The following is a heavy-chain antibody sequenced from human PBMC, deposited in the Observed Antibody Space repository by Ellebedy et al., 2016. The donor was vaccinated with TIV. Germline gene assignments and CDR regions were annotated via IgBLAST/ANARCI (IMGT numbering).Heavy chain of an antibody. V-gene: IGHV3-48*02. D-gene: IGHD1-26*01. Sequence: PGGSLRLSCVASGFTFNRYSINWVRQAPGKGLEWVSYISYSRFTIYYADSVKGRFTISRDSAESSVYLQMNSLRDEDTAVYYCARDSVGEGPLAWGQGTLVTVSS. CDR3: ARDSVGEGPLA. CDR1: GFTFNRYS. CDR2: ISYSRFTI. J-gene: IGHJ5*02.